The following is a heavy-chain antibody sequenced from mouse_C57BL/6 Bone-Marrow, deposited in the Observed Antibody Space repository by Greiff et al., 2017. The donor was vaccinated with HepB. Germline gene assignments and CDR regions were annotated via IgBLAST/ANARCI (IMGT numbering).Heavy chain of an antibody. CDR1: GYTFTNYW. CDR3: ARGSYYGSTSYYFDY. CDR2: IYPGGGYT. J-gene: IGHJ2*01. V-gene: IGHV1-63*01. Sequence: VQLQQSGAELVRPGTSVKMSCKASGYTFTNYWIGWAKQRPGHGLEWIGDIYPGGGYTNYNEKFKGKATLTADKSSSTAYMQFSSLTSEDSAIYYCARGSYYGSTSYYFDYWGQGTTLTVSS. D-gene: IGHD1-1*01.